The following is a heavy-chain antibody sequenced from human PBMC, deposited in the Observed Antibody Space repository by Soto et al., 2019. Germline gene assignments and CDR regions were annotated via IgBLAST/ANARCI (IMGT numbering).Heavy chain of an antibody. J-gene: IGHJ4*02. CDR1: GGTFNTHT. V-gene: IGHV1-69*02. CDR2: IIPMLGMS. CDR3: ATNYGSGSTHFDS. D-gene: IGHD3-10*01. Sequence: QVQLVQSGAEVKKPGSSVKVSCTASGGTFNTHTISWLRQAPGHRPEWMGRIIPMLGMSNFALKFQGRVTINADKSTSTVYMVLTSLKSEDTGVYYCATNYGSGSTHFDSWGQGTLVLVSS.